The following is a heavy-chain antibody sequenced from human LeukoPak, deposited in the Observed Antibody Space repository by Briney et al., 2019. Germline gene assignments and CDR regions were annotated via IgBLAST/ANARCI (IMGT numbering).Heavy chain of an antibody. J-gene: IGHJ3*02. D-gene: IGHD6-13*01. CDR3: ARDHTAGYSNLPDAFDI. Sequence: ASVKVSCKASGYTFTSYGISWVRQAPGQGLEWMGWISAYNGNTNYAQKLQGRVTMTTDTSTSTAYMELRSLRSDDTAVYYCARDHTAGYSNLPDAFDIWGQGTMVIASS. CDR2: ISAYNGNT. CDR1: GYTFTSYG. V-gene: IGHV1-18*01.